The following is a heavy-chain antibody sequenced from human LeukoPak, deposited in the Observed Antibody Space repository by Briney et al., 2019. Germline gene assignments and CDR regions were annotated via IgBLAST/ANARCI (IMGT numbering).Heavy chain of an antibody. CDR2: IKRKSDGGTT. V-gene: IGHV3-15*01. J-gene: IGHJ4*02. D-gene: IGHD3-10*01. CDR3: AKAPHSELLLIDF. Sequence: GGSLRLSCAASAFTFSDSLMSWVRQAPGKGLEWVGRIKRKSDGGTTEYAAPVKGRFTISRDDSKNTLYLQMNSLKIEDTAVYYCAKAPHSELLLIDFWGQGTLVTVSS. CDR1: AFTFSDSL.